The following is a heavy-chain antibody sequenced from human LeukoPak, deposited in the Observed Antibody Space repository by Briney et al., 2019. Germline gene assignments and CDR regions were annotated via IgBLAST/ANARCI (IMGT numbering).Heavy chain of an antibody. CDR1: GFTFSNYM. CDR3: LRDLNWSLDQ. J-gene: IGHJ4*02. Sequence: GGSLRLSCAASGFTFSNYMMHWVRQAPGKGLVWVSRIKSDGITITYADSVKGRFTISRDNAKNTLYLQMNSLRAEDTAVYYCLRDLNWSLDQWGQGTLVAVSS. V-gene: IGHV3-74*01. CDR2: IKSDGITI. D-gene: IGHD1-20*01.